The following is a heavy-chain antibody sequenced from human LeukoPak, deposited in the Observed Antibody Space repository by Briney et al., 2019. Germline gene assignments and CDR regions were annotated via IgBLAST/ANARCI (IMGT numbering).Heavy chain of an antibody. V-gene: IGHV3-7*01. Sequence: PGGSLRLSCSVSGFTFSNYWMNWVRQAPGKGLEWVANIKADGSEKYYVDSVKGRFTISRDNAKNSLHLQMNSLSVEDTAVYYCASTSSLDYWGQGTLVTVPS. CDR2: IKADGSEK. CDR1: GFTFSNYW. D-gene: IGHD2-15*01. CDR3: ASTSSLDY. J-gene: IGHJ4*02.